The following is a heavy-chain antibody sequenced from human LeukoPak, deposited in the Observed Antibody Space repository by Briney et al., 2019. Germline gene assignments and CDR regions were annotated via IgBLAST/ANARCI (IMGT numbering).Heavy chain of an antibody. CDR3: ARGGGRISVVATIYFDY. Sequence: SSETLSLTCAVYGGSFSGYYWSWIRQPPGKGLEWIGEINHSGSTNYNPSLKSRVTISVDTSKNQFSLKLSSVTAADTAVYYCARGGGRISVVATIYFDYWGQGTLVTVSS. D-gene: IGHD5-24*01. J-gene: IGHJ4*02. CDR1: GGSFSGYY. CDR2: INHSGST. V-gene: IGHV4-34*01.